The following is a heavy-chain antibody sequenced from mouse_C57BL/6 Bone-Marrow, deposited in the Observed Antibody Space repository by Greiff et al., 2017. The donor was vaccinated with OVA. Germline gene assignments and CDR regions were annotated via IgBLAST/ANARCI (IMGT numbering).Heavy chain of an antibody. V-gene: IGHV1-64*01. J-gene: IGHJ4*01. CDR3: ARGPLVPNAMDY. Sequence: QVQLQQPGAELVKPGASVKLSCKASGYTFTSYWMHWVKQRPGQGLEWIGMIHPNSGSTNYNEKFKSKATLTVDKSSSTAYMQLSSLTSEDSAVYYCARGPLVPNAMDYWGQGTSVTVSS. CDR2: IHPNSGST. CDR1: GYTFTSYW. D-gene: IGHD2-10*02.